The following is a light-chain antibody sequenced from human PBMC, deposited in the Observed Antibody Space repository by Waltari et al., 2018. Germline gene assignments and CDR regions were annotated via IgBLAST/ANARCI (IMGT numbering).Light chain of an antibody. J-gene: IGKJ2*01. CDR3: QQYGNSPRYT. CDR1: QSVSGSY. CDR2: GAS. Sequence: EIVLTQSPGTLSLSPGERANLSCRASQSVSGSYLAWYQQKPGQAPRLLIYGASSRAPGVPDRFGGSGSGTDFTLTISRLEPEDFAVYYCQQYGNSPRYTFGQGTKLEIK. V-gene: IGKV3-20*01.